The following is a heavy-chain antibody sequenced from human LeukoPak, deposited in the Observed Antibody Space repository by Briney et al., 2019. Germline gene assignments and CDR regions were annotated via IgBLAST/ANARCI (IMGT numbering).Heavy chain of an antibody. D-gene: IGHD6-13*01. V-gene: IGHV3-21*01. CDR1: GFKFSSYS. Sequence: PGGSLRLSCAASGFKFSSYSMKWVRQAPGKGLEWVSFISSSSSYIYYADSLKGRFTISRDNAKNSLYLQMNSLRAEDTAVYYCARDGPRSVSGSSYFDYWGQGTLVTVSS. J-gene: IGHJ4*02. CDR2: ISSSSSYI. CDR3: ARDGPRSVSGSSYFDY.